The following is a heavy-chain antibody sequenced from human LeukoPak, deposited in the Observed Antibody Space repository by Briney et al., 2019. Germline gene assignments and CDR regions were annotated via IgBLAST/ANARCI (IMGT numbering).Heavy chain of an antibody. J-gene: IGHJ6*03. V-gene: IGHV3-7*01. CDR3: ARTDSSSWTDYYYYYMDV. D-gene: IGHD6-13*01. CDR2: IRQDGSQK. Sequence: LGGSLRLSCAASGFTFSSYWMSWVRQAPGKGLEWVATIRQDGSQKYYVDSVKGRFTISRDNAKNSLYLQMNSLRAEDTAVYFCARTDSSSWTDYYYYYMDVWGKGTTVTVSS. CDR1: GFTFSSYW.